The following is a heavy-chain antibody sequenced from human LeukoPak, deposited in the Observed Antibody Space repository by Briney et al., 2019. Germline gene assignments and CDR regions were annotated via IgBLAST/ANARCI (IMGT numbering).Heavy chain of an antibody. CDR1: GYTFTNYG. CDR3: ARDWRGRAGGMDV. CDR2: ISVYNGNT. V-gene: IGHV1-18*01. D-gene: IGHD3-3*01. J-gene: IGHJ6*02. Sequence: ASVTVSCKASGYTFTNYGISWVRQAPGQGLEWMGWISVYNGNTNSAQKLQGRVTMTTDTSTSTAYMELRSLRSDDTAVYYCARDWRGRAGGMDVWGQGTTVTVSS.